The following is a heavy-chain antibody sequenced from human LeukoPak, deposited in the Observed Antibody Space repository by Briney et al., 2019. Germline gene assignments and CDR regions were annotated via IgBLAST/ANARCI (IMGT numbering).Heavy chain of an antibody. Sequence: GGSLRLSCAASGFTFCSYWMHWVRQAPGKGLVWVSRINSDGSSTNYADSVKGRFTISRDNAKNTLYLQMNSLRADDTAVYYCARQIGDYEDYWGQGTLVTVSS. J-gene: IGHJ4*02. CDR2: INSDGSST. V-gene: IGHV3-74*01. D-gene: IGHD4-17*01. CDR1: GFTFCSYW. CDR3: ARQIGDYEDY.